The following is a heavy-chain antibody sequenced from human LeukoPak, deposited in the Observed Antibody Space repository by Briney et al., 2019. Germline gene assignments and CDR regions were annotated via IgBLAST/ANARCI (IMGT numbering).Heavy chain of an antibody. D-gene: IGHD1-14*01. CDR2: LYSDGNT. J-gene: IGHJ4*02. CDR1: GFTVITND. Sequence: GGSLRLSCAASGFTVITNDMTWVRQAPGKGLEWVSVLYSDGNTKYADSVQGRFTISRDNPKNTLYLEMNSLSPDDTAVYYCARGVEPLAADTLAYWGQGTLVTVSS. CDR3: ARGVEPLAADTLAY. V-gene: IGHV3-53*01.